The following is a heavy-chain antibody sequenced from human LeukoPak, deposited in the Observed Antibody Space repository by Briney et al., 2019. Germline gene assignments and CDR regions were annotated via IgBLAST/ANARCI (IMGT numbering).Heavy chain of an antibody. J-gene: IGHJ1*01. CDR2: INEDGSVK. V-gene: IGHV3-7*01. CDR3: ATSDDSSGSD. CDR1: GFTFSSYA. Sequence: GGSLRLSCAASGFTFSSYAMSWVRQAPGKGLQWVANINEDGSVKHHVESVKGRFTISRDNAKNSVYLQMNSLRAEDTAIYYCATSDDSSGSDWGQGTLVTVSS. D-gene: IGHD3-22*01.